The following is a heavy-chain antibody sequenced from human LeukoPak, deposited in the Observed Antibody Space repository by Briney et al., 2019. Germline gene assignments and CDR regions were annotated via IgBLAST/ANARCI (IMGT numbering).Heavy chain of an antibody. V-gene: IGHV3-23*01. Sequence: PGRSLRLSCAAPGFTFSSYAMSWVRQAPGKGMKWVSAISGSGGSTYYADSVKGRFTISRDNSKNTLYLQMNSLRAEDTAVYYCAKVKTVAGYFDYWGQGTLVTVSS. CDR1: GFTFSSYA. J-gene: IGHJ4*02. D-gene: IGHD6-19*01. CDR2: ISGSGGST. CDR3: AKVKTVAGYFDY.